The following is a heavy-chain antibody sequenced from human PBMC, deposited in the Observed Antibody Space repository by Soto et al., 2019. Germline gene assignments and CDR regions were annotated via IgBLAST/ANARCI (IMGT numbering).Heavy chain of an antibody. CDR2: IGSAGDT. D-gene: IGHD6-19*01. Sequence: GGSLRLSCAASGFTFSSYDMHWVRQATGKGLEWVSAIGSAGDTYYPGSVKGRFTISRENAKNSLYLQMNSLRAEDTAVYYCARVKSSGWYIFDYWGQGTLVTVSS. V-gene: IGHV3-13*01. CDR1: GFTFSSYD. J-gene: IGHJ4*02. CDR3: ARVKSSGWYIFDY.